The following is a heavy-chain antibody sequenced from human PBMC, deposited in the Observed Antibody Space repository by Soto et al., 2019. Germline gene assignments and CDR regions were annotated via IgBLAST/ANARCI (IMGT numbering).Heavy chain of an antibody. CDR2: INIDGSST. J-gene: IGHJ5*02. CDR3: ARGRGYCIGSSCYVDL. Sequence: EVQLVESGGGLVQPGGSLRLSCAASGFTFSSYWMHWVRQAPGKGLVWVSRINIDGSSTSYEDYVKGRFTISRDNAKNTLHLQMNSLRVEDTAVYYCARGRGYCIGSSCYVDLWGQGTLVTVS. V-gene: IGHV3-74*01. D-gene: IGHD2-15*01. CDR1: GFTFSSYW.